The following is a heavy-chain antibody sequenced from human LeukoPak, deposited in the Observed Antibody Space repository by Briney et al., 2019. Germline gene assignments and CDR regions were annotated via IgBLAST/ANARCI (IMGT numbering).Heavy chain of an antibody. D-gene: IGHD4-23*01. CDR1: GFPFSRYA. Sequence: PGGSLRLPGAALGFPFSRYAMSWVAQAPGRGLEWISAISGSGGSAYYADSVKGRFTISRDNSKNTLYLQMNSLRAEDTAVYYCAKDRWELDSWGQGTLVTVSS. J-gene: IGHJ4*02. CDR2: ISGSGGSA. V-gene: IGHV3-23*01. CDR3: AKDRWELDS.